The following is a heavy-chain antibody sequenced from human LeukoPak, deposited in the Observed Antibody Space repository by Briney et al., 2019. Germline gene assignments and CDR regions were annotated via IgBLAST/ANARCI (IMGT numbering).Heavy chain of an antibody. J-gene: IGHJ4*02. CDR3: AREKDILTGYSLKADY. CDR1: GYTFTSYG. CDR2: ISAYNGNT. V-gene: IGHV1-18*01. D-gene: IGHD3-9*01. Sequence: ASVKVSCKASGYTFTSYGISWVRQAPGQGLEWMGWISAYNGNTNYAQKLQGRVTMTTDTSTSTAYMELRSLRSDDTAVYYCAREKDILTGYSLKADYWGQGTLVTVSS.